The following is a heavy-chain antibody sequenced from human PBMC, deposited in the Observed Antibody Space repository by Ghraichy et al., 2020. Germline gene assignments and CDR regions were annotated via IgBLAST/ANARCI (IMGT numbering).Heavy chain of an antibody. CDR1: GGSISSSSYY. Sequence: SETLSLTCTVSGGSISSSSYYWGWIRQPPGKGLEWIGSIYYSGSTYYNPSLKSRVTISVDTSKNQFSLKLSSVTAADTAVYYCARHDPLEGATGKFDYWGQGTLVTVSS. CDR3: ARHDPLEGATGKFDY. D-gene: IGHD1-26*01. V-gene: IGHV4-39*01. CDR2: IYYSGST. J-gene: IGHJ4*02.